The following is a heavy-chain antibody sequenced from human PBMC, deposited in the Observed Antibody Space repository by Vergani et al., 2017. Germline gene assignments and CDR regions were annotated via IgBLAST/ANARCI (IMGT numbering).Heavy chain of an antibody. CDR2: LCPSGST. D-gene: IGHD7-27*01. V-gene: IGHV4-4*07. Sequence: QVQMQESGPGLVKPSETLSLTCPASGAPISYWCWSWLRQPAGKGLEWIGRLCPSGSTNYKPSLKSRVTMSIDTSKNQFSLKLTSVTAADTAVYYCATGAGPFDIWGQGTLVTVSS. J-gene: IGHJ4*02. CDR1: GAPISYWC. CDR3: ATGAGPFDI.